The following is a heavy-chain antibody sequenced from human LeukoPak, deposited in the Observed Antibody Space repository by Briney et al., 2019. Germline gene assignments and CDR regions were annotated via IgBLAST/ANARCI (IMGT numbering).Heavy chain of an antibody. CDR1: GGSISSYY. D-gene: IGHD3-22*01. V-gene: IGHV4-59*01. CDR2: IYYSGST. CDR3: ARDIYDSSGYGFDY. Sequence: PSETLSLTCTVYGGSISSYYWSWIRQPPGKGLEWIGYIYYSGSTNYNPSLKSRVTISVDTSKNQFSLKLSSVTAADTAVYYCARDIYDSSGYGFDYWGQGTLVTVSS. J-gene: IGHJ4*02.